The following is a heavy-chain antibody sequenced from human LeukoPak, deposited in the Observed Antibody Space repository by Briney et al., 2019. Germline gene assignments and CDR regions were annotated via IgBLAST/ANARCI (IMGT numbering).Heavy chain of an antibody. CDR2: VHDSGNT. CDR3: AIDRATVTNDYWLDP. Sequence: SETLSLTCTVSGDSIRSDHWSWIRQPPGKRLEWIGYVHDSGNTKYNPSLKSRVTISLDMSKKQFSLKLSSVTAADTAVYYCAIDRATVTNDYWLDPWGQGTLVTVSS. J-gene: IGHJ5*02. D-gene: IGHD4-11*01. V-gene: IGHV4-59*01. CDR1: GDSIRSDH.